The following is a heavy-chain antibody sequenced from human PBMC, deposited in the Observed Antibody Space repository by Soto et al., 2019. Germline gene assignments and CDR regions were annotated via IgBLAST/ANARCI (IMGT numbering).Heavy chain of an antibody. CDR1: GGTFSSYA. CDR3: ARATVLRYFDWLSASWDP. CDR2: IIPIFGTA. D-gene: IGHD3-9*01. J-gene: IGHJ5*02. Sequence: SVKVSCKASGGTFSSYAISWVRQAPGQGLEWMGGIIPIFGTANYAQKFQGRVTITADESTGTAYMELSSLRSEDTAVYYCARATVLRYFDWLSASWDPWGQGTLVTVSS. V-gene: IGHV1-69*13.